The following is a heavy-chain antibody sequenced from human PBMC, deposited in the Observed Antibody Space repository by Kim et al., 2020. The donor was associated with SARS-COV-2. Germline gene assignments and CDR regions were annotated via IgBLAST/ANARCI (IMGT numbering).Heavy chain of an antibody. Sequence: GGSLRLSCAVSGLPFRSYALPWVRPAPGPGLAWWAVIGWYGSGEWYAESVWGRFTISRDNSKNTLYLQMNSLRAEDTAVYYCARALLRYFDWSISTMGYYYGMDVWGQGTTVTVSS. J-gene: IGHJ6*02. V-gene: IGHV3-30*04. CDR2: IGWYGSGE. CDR1: GLPFRSYA. D-gene: IGHD3-9*01. CDR3: ARALLRYFDWSISTMGYYYGMDV.